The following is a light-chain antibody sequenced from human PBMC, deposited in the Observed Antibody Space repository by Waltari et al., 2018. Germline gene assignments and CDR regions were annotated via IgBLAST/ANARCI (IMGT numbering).Light chain of an antibody. J-gene: IGKJ2*01. CDR2: GAS. Sequence: EIVLPQSPGTLSLSPGERATLSCMASQSVSSSYLAWYQQKPGPAPRLLIYGASSRATGIPDRFSGSGSGTDFTLTISRLEPEDFAVYYCQQYGSSPYTFGQGTKLEIK. CDR1: QSVSSSY. V-gene: IGKV3-20*01. CDR3: QQYGSSPYT.